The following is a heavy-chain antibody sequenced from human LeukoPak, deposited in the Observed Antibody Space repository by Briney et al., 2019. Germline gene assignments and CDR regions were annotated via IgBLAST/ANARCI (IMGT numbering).Heavy chain of an antibody. Sequence: SETLSLTCTVSGGSFSSYYWNWIRQPPGKGLEWMGYIYYSGSTNCNPSLKSRVTISVDTSKNQFSLKLSSVTAADTAVYYCARVDCSGGSCYSFDYSGQGTLLTVSS. V-gene: IGHV4-59*01. CDR1: GGSFSSYY. J-gene: IGHJ4*02. D-gene: IGHD2-15*01. CDR2: IYYSGST. CDR3: ARVDCSGGSCYSFDY.